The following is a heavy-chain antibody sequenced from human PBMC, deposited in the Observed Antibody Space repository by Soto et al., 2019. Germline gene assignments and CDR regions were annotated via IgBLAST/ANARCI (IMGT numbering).Heavy chain of an antibody. CDR2: ISAYNGNT. V-gene: IGHV1-18*01. Sequence: GASVKVSCKASGYTFTSHGISWVRQAPGQGLEWMGWISAYNGNTNYAQKLQGRVTMTTDTSTSTAYMELRSLRSDDTAVYYCARVGGYSYGYGYYYYGVDVWGQGTTVTVSS. CDR3: ARVGGYSYGYGYYYYGVDV. J-gene: IGHJ6*02. CDR1: GYTFTSHG. D-gene: IGHD5-18*01.